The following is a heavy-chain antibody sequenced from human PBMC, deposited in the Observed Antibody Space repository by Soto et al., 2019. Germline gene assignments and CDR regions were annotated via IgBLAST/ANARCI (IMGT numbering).Heavy chain of an antibody. D-gene: IGHD3-10*01. J-gene: IGHJ4*02. CDR3: SRENWFQDY. V-gene: IGHV3-7*03. CDR2: IKNDGSEQ. Sequence: DVQLVESGGGLVQPGGSLRLSCAASGFTFSTYYMTWVRQAPGKGLEWVASIKNDGSEQYYVDSVKGRFTISRDNAKNSLYLQMNSPRAGDTALYYCSRENWFQDYWGQGTRVTVSS. CDR1: GFTFSTYY.